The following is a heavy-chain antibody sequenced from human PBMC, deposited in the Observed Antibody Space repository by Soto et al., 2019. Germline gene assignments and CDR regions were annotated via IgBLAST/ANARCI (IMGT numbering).Heavy chain of an antibody. CDR1: GYTFTIYG. V-gene: IGHV1-18*01. CDR2: ISAYNGNT. Sequence: ASVKVSCKASGYTFTIYGISWVRQAPGQGLEWMGWISAYNGNTNYAQKLQGRVTMTTDTSTSTAYMELRSLRSDDTAVYYCAREGNYDFWSGYLGGYYGMDVWGQGTTVTVSS. J-gene: IGHJ6*02. CDR3: AREGNYDFWSGYLGGYYGMDV. D-gene: IGHD3-3*01.